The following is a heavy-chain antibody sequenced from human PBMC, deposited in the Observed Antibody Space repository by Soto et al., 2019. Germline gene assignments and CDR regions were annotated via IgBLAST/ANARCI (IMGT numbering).Heavy chain of an antibody. CDR1: GGSISSYY. J-gene: IGHJ4*02. D-gene: IGHD1-20*01. CDR3: ATRHTYMWHY. CDR2: IYLHGTT. V-gene: IGHV4-59*12. Sequence: PSETLSLTCTVSGGSISSYYWSWFRQPPGKGLEWIGYIYLHGTTKYSPSLNSRVTISADTSKNQFSLRLSSVTTADTAVYYCATRHTYMWHYWGQGTLVTASS.